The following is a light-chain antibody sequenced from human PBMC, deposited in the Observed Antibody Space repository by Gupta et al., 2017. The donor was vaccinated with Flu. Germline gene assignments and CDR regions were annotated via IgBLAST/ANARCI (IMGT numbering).Light chain of an antibody. J-gene: IGKJ1*01. Sequence: AIQMTQSPSSLCASVGDRVTITCRASQGIRNALGWYQQRPVKAPKLLIYAASTLQGGVASRFSGGGAGTDFSLTINSLQPEDSATYYCLQDYNYSRTFGRGTKVEIK. V-gene: IGKV1-6*01. CDR1: QGIRNA. CDR2: AAS. CDR3: LQDYNYSRT.